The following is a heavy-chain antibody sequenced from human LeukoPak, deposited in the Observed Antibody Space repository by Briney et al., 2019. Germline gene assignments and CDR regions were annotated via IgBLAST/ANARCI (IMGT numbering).Heavy chain of an antibody. CDR2: IYSDNT. CDR3: ARDPGIAAAGTVGYFDS. V-gene: IGHV3-21*01. Sequence: SGGSLRLSCAASGFTFSSYAMTWVRQAPGKGLEWVSFIYSDNTHYSDSVKGRFTISRDNAKNSLYLQMNSLRAEDTAVYYCARDPGIAAAGTVGYFDSWGQGTLVTVSS. D-gene: IGHD6-13*01. J-gene: IGHJ4*02. CDR1: GFTFSSYA.